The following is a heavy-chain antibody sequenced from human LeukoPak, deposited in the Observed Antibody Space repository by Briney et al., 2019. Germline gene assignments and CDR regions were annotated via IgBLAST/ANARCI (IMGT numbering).Heavy chain of an antibody. J-gene: IGHJ4*02. CDR3: ARAGDYYDSSGYYPFDY. V-gene: IGHV1-18*01. CDR2: ISAYNGNT. Sequence: ASVKVSCKASGYTFTSYGISWVRQAPGQGLEWMGWISAYNGNTNYAQKLQGRVTMTTDTSTSTAYMELRSLRSDDTAVYYCARAGDYYDSSGYYPFDYWGQGTLVTVSS. D-gene: IGHD3-22*01. CDR1: GYTFTSYG.